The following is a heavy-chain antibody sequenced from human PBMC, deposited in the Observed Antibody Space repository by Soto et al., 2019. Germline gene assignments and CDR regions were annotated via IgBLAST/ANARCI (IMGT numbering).Heavy chain of an antibody. CDR3: ARDKEGELIYGMDV. J-gene: IGHJ6*02. CDR2: IYYSGST. D-gene: IGHD1-26*01. V-gene: IGHV4-59*01. CDR1: GGSISSYY. Sequence: QVQLQESGPGLVKPSETLSLTCTVSGGSISSYYWSWIRQPPGKGLEWTGYIYYSGSTNYNPSLKSRVTISVDTSKNQFSLKLSSVTAADTAVYYCARDKEGELIYGMDVWGQGTTVTVSS.